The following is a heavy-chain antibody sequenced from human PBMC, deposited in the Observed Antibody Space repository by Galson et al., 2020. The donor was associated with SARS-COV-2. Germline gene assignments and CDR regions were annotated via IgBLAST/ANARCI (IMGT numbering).Heavy chain of an antibody. CDR3: AKDGSAREVVFDF. Sequence: TGGSLRLSCAASGFTFDGYGMHWVRQAPGKGLEWLAVLSFDGTKKYYADSVKGRFTISRDTSKNTLFLQMNSLRVEDTAVYYCAKDGSAREVVFDFWGQGALVTVST. D-gene: IGHD1-26*01. CDR1: GFTFDGYG. J-gene: IGHJ4*02. V-gene: IGHV3-30*18. CDR2: LSFDGTKK.